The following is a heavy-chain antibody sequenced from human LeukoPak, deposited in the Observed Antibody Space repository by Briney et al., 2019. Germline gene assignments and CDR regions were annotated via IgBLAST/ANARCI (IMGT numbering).Heavy chain of an antibody. CDR2: IGGDGSRT. V-gene: IGHV3-23*01. D-gene: IGHD6-19*01. J-gene: IGHJ4*02. CDR3: AKASRQGAVASPLDY. CDR1: GFMFTTYA. Sequence: GGSLRLSCAASGFMFTTYAMSWVRQAPGKGLEWVSAIGGDGSRTYYADSVKGRFTISRDNSKDTAFLQMNSLRAEDTAVYYCAKASRQGAVASPLDYWGQGTLVTVSS.